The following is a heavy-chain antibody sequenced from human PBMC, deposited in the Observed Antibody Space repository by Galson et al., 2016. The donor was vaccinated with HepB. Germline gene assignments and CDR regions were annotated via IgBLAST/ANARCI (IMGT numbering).Heavy chain of an antibody. V-gene: IGHV5-51*01. CDR3: TRSYYFDSGNFDF. CDR2: IYPGDSDT. CDR1: GYTLASYW. J-gene: IGHJ4*02. Sequence: QSGAEVKKPGESLKISCQGSGYTLASYWIGWVRQMPGKGLEWMGIIYPGDSDTKYSPSFQGQVTISADKSINTAYLQWSSLKASDTAVYYCTRSYYFDSGNFDFWGQGTLVTVSS. D-gene: IGHD3-10*01.